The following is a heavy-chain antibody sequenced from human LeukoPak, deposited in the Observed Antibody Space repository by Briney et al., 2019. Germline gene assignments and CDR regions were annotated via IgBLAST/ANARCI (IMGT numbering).Heavy chain of an antibody. J-gene: IGHJ4*02. V-gene: IGHV4-34*01. CDR3: ARGRDYFDY. CDR1: GGSFSGYY. Sequence: PSETLSLTCAVYGGSFSGYYWSWIRQPPGKGLEWIGEINHSGSTDYNPSLKSRVTISVDTSKNQFSLKLSSVTAADTAVYYCARGRDYFDYWGQGTLVTVSS. CDR2: INHSGST.